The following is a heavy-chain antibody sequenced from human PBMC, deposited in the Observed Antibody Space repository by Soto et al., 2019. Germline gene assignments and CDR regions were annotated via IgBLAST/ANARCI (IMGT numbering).Heavy chain of an antibody. J-gene: IGHJ4*02. V-gene: IGHV5-51*03. CDR1: GYSFTSQW. Sequence: GESLKISCKGSGYSFTSQWVGWVRQMPGKGLEWMGIIYPGDSHTRYSPSFQGQVTISADKSISTAYLQWSSLKASDTAMYYCARVLYTSSWYYFDYWGQGTLVTVSS. CDR2: IYPGDSHT. CDR3: ARVLYTSSWYYFDY. D-gene: IGHD6-13*01.